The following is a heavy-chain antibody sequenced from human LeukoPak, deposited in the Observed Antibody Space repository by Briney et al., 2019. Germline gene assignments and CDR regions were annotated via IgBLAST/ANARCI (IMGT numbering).Heavy chain of an antibody. CDR2: IYSGGNT. CDR3: AHGSMYQLDY. CDR1: GFTVSSNS. D-gene: IGHD2-2*01. J-gene: IGHJ4*02. Sequence: GGSLRLSCTVSGFTVSSNSMSWVRQAPGKGLEWVSFIYSGGNTHYSDSVKGRFTISRDNSKNTLYLQMNSLRAEDTAVYYCAHGSMYQLDYWGQGTLVTVSS. V-gene: IGHV3-53*01.